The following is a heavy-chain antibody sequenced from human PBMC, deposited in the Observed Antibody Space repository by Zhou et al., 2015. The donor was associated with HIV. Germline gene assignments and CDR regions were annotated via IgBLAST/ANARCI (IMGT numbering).Heavy chain of an antibody. J-gene: IGHJ4*02. D-gene: IGHD6-19*01. CDR1: GGTFSSYA. CDR2: IIPIFGTA. CDR3: ARGGDARSGWYKLLDPFDY. Sequence: QVQLVQSGAEVKKPGSSVKVSCKASGGTFSSYAISWVRQAPGQGLEWMGGIIPIFGTANYAQKFQGRVTITADESTSTAYMELSSLRSEDTAVYYCARGGDARSGWYKLLDPFDYWGQGTLVTVSS. V-gene: IGHV1-69*01.